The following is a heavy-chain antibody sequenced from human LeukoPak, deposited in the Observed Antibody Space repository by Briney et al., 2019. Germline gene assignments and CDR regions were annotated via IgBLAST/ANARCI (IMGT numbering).Heavy chain of an antibody. Sequence: SETLSLTCTVSGGSINSSSYYWGWIRQPPGKGLEWIGSIPYSGSTYYNPSLKSRVTISVDTSRNQFSLNLSPVTAADTAVYYCARRRQQLVVDYWGQGTLVTVSS. CDR1: GGSINSSSYY. V-gene: IGHV4-39*01. D-gene: IGHD6-13*01. CDR3: ARRRQQLVVDY. J-gene: IGHJ4*02. CDR2: IPYSGST.